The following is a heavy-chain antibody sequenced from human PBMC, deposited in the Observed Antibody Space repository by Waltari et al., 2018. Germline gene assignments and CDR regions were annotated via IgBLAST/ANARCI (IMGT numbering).Heavy chain of an antibody. J-gene: IGHJ4*02. Sequence: QVQLQESGPGLVKPSETLSLTCTVSGGSISRYYWSWIRQPDGKGLEWIGRSYTSGSTNYNPSLKSRVTMSVDTSKNQFSLKLSSVTAADTAVYYCARGMVDDILSTYYFDYWGQGTLVTVSS. D-gene: IGHD3-9*01. V-gene: IGHV4-4*07. CDR1: GGSISRYY. CDR2: SYTSGST. CDR3: ARGMVDDILSTYYFDY.